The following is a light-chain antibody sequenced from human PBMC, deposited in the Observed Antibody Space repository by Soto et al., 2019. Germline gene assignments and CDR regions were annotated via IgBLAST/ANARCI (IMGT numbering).Light chain of an antibody. J-gene: IGKJ1*01. CDR3: QQRSNSWT. Sequence: EMVLPQSPATLSLSPGERATLSCRARQSVSSNYFGWYQQKPGQAPRLLIYDISKCATGIPARFSGSGSGTDFTLTISSLEPEDFAVYYCQQRSNSWTFGQGTKVEIK. CDR2: DIS. V-gene: IGKV3-11*01. CDR1: QSVSSNY.